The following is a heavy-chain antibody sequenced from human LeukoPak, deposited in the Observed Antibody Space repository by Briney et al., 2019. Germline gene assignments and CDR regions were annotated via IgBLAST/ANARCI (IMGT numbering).Heavy chain of an antibody. Sequence: GGSLRLSCAASGFTFSSYVMHWVRQAPGKGLEWVAIISYDGSNKYYADSVKGRFTISRDNSKNTLYLQMNSLRAEDTAVYYCAKGGHLSSYYYYCYYMDVWGKGTTVTISS. CDR2: ISYDGSNK. J-gene: IGHJ6*03. V-gene: IGHV3-30*04. D-gene: IGHD3-3*02. CDR3: AKGGHLSSYYYYCYYMDV. CDR1: GFTFSSYV.